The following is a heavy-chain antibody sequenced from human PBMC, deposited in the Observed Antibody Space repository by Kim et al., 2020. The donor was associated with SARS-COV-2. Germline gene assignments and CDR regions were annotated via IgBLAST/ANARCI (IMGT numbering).Heavy chain of an antibody. J-gene: IGHJ4*02. CDR3: ALNWNLDN. Sequence: GETAYYLASVKGRFVTSRDNSKNTLYLQLNSLRDEDTAVYFCALNWNLDNWGQGTRVTLSS. D-gene: IGHD1-1*01. CDR2: GETA. V-gene: IGHV3-53*01.